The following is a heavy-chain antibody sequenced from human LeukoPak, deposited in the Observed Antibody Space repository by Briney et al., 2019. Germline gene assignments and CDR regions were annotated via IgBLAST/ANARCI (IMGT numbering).Heavy chain of an antibody. J-gene: IGHJ3*02. V-gene: IGHV3-7*01. Sequence: GGSLRLSCAASGFTFSTYWMTWVRQAPGKGLEWVANIKQDGSEKYYVDSVKGRFTISRDDAKNSLYLQMNSLRAEDTAVYYCARKDDYSLGAAFDIWGQGTMVTVSS. D-gene: IGHD4-11*01. CDR3: ARKDDYSLGAAFDI. CDR2: IKQDGSEK. CDR1: GFTFSTYW.